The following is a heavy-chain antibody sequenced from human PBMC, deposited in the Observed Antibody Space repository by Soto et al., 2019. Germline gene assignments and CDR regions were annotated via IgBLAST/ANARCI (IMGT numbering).Heavy chain of an antibody. CDR1: GFSIASPGMS. Sequence: SGPTLVNPTETLTLTCTFSGFSIASPGMSVSWIRQPPGRALEWLALIERDDDDKYYSTSLKTRLTISKDTRKNQVVLTMANMDPADTATYYCARSIRGPRKFNGMDVWGQGTTVTVSS. D-gene: IGHD1-20*01. J-gene: IGHJ6*02. V-gene: IGHV2-70*13. CDR2: IERDDDDK. CDR3: ARSIRGPRKFNGMDV.